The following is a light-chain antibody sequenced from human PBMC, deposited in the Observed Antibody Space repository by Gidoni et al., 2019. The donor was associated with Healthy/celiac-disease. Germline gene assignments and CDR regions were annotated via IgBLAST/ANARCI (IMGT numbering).Light chain of an antibody. CDR1: QSVSSN. CDR3: QQYNNWPRP. J-gene: IGKJ1*01. CDR2: GAS. V-gene: IGKV3-15*01. Sequence: EIVMTQSPATLSVFPGERATLSCRASQSVSSNLAWYQQKPGQAPRLLIYGASTRATGIPARFSGSGSGTEFTLTISSLQSEDFAVYYCQQYNNWPRPFGQGTKVEIK.